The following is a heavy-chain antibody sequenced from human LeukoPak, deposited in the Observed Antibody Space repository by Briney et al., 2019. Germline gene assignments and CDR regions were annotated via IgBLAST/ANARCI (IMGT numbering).Heavy chain of an antibody. CDR1: GFTFSSYS. D-gene: IGHD2-21*01. CDR2: ISSSSSYI. CDR3: ARAVHTDFDY. V-gene: IGHV3-21*01. J-gene: IGHJ4*02. Sequence: KTGGSLRLSCAASGFTFSSYSMNWVRQAPGKGLEWVSSISSSSSYIYYADSVKGRFTISRDNAKNSLYLQMNSLRAEDTAVYYCARAVHTDFDYWGQGTPVTVSS.